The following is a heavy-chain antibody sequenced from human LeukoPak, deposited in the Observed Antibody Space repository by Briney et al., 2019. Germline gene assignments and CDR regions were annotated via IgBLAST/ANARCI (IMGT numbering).Heavy chain of an antibody. CDR3: ARGNKGVANDY. Sequence: ASVKVSCKASGYTFTDYHIHWVRQAPGQGLEWMGRINPNIGDTKYVQKFQGRVTMTRDMSISTAYMELSRLRSDDAAVYYCARGNKGVANDYWGQGTLVTVSS. CDR2: INPNIGDT. CDR1: GYTFTDYH. V-gene: IGHV1-2*02. J-gene: IGHJ4*02.